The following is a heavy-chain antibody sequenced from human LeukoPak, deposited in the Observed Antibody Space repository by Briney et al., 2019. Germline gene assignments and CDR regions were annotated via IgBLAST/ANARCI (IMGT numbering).Heavy chain of an antibody. CDR3: ARLGDYFDY. J-gene: IGHJ4*02. CDR2: IYYSGST. Sequence: SETLSLTCTVSGGSISSSSYYWGWIRQPPGKGLEWIGSIYYSGSTYYNPSLKSRVTISVDTSKNQFSLKLSSVTAADTAVYYCARLGDYFDYWGQGTLVTVSS. CDR1: GGSISSSSYY. V-gene: IGHV4-39*01.